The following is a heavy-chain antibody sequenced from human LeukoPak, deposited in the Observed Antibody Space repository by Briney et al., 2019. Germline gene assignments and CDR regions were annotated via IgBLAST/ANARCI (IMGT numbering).Heavy chain of an antibody. CDR1: GFTFSSYA. J-gene: IGHJ3*02. V-gene: IGHV3-23*01. CDR2: ISGSGGST. Sequence: PGGSLRLSCAASGFTFSSYAMSWVRQAPGKGLEWVSAISGSGGSTYYADSVKGRFTISRDNSKNTLYLQMNSLRAEDTAVYYCATILWSGYSPDAFDIWGQGTMVTVSS. CDR3: ATILWSGYSPDAFDI. D-gene: IGHD3-3*01.